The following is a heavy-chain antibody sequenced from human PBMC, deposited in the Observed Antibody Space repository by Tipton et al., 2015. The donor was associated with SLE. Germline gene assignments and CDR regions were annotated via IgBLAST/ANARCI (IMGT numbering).Heavy chain of an antibody. J-gene: IGHJ5*02. CDR2: IDYSGST. V-gene: IGHV4-30-4*01. D-gene: IGHD3-3*01. CDR1: GGSISSGVYY. Sequence: SLTCTVSGGSISSGVYYWSWIRQPPGKGLEWIGSIDYSGSTNYNPSLKSRLSISVDTSRTQFSLKLTSVTAADTAVYYCAREDDFWGGYYPWGQGTLVTVSS. CDR3: AREDDFWGGYYP.